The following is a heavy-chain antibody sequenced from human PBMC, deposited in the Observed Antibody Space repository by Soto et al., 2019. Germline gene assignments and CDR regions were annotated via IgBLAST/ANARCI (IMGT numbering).Heavy chain of an antibody. J-gene: IGHJ6*02. Sequence: PSETLSLTCTVSGGSISSYYWSWIRQPPGKGLEWIGYIYYSGSTNYNPSLKSRVTISVDTSKNQFSLKLSSVTAADTAVYYCARGLGEQEYYYYYGMDVWGQGTTVTVSS. V-gene: IGHV4-59*01. CDR1: GGSISSYY. CDR2: IYYSGST. CDR3: ARGLGEQEYYYYYGMDV. D-gene: IGHD1-26*01.